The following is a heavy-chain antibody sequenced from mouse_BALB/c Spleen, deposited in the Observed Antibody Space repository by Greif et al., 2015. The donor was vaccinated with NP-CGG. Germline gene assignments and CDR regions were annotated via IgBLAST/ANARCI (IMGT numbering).Heavy chain of an antibody. D-gene: IGHD1-1*01. CDR1: GFSLTSYG. CDR3: AREDYSGSSLYYFDY. CDR2: IWAGGST. J-gene: IGHJ2*01. Sequence: VKLVESGPGLVAPSQSLSITCTVSGFSLTSYGVHWVRQPPGKGLEWLGVIWAGGSTNYNSALMSRLSISKDNSKSQVFLKMNRLQTDDTAMYYCAREDYSGSSLYYFDYRGQGTTLTVSS. V-gene: IGHV2-9*02.